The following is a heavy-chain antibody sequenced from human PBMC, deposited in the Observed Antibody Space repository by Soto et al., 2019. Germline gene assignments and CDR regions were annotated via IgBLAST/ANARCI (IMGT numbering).Heavy chain of an antibody. J-gene: IGHJ4*02. CDR1: GGTFSSYA. Sequence: QVHLVQSGAEVKKPGSSVKVSCKASGGTFSSYAISWVRQAPGQGLEWMGGIIPIFGTANYAQKFQGRVTITADESTSTAYMELSSLRSEDTAVYYCARTRPRGDGSGSYYLYWGQGTLVTVSS. V-gene: IGHV1-69*01. D-gene: IGHD3-10*01. CDR3: ARTRPRGDGSGSYYLY. CDR2: IIPIFGTA.